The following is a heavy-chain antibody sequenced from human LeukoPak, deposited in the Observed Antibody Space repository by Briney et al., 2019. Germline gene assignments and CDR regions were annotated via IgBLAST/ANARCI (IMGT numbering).Heavy chain of an antibody. CDR1: GYSFTRYW. Sequence: GESLKISCKASGYSFTRYWIGWVRQMPGKGLEWMGIIYPGDSDTRYSPSFQGQVTILVDKSISTAYLQWSSLKAADTAMYYCARLIAAAGGWFNRWGEGWLVTVPS. CDR2: IYPGDSDT. V-gene: IGHV5-51*01. CDR3: ARLIAAAGGWFNR. D-gene: IGHD6-13*01. J-gene: IGHJ5*02.